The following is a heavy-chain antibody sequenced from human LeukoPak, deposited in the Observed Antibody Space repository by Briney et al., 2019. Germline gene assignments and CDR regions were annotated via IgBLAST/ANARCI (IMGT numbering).Heavy chain of an antibody. V-gene: IGHV1-2*04. J-gene: IGHJ4*02. CDR2: INPNSGGT. Sequence: GASVKVSCKASGYTFTGYYMHWVRQAPGQGLEWMGWINPNSGGTNYAQKFQGWVTMTRDTSISTAYMELSRLRSDDTAVYYCARDGRKTRTYSSGWYTIHSFDYWGQGTLVTVSS. D-gene: IGHD6-19*01. CDR1: GYTFTGYY. CDR3: ARDGRKTRTYSSGWYTIHSFDY.